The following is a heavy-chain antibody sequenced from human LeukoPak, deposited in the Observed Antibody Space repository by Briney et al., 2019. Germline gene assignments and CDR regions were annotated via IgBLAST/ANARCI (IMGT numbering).Heavy chain of an antibody. CDR3: ARQRVGSYYFDY. J-gene: IGHJ4*02. V-gene: IGHV4-39*01. Sequence: PSETLSLTCTVSGGSISSSSYYWGWIRQPPGKGLEWIGSIYYSGSTYYNPSLKSRVTISVDTSKNQFSLKLSSVTAADTAVYYCARQRVGSYYFDYWGQGTLVTVSS. D-gene: IGHD1-26*01. CDR1: GGSISSSSYY. CDR2: IYYSGST.